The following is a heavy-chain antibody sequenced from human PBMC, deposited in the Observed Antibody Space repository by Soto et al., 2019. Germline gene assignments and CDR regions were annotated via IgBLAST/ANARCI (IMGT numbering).Heavy chain of an antibody. CDR2: IYHSGST. J-gene: IGHJ4*02. Sequence: SETLSLTCAVSGGSISSGGYRWSWIRQPPGKGLECIGYIYHSGSTYYSPSLKSRVTISVDRSKNQFSLKLSSVTAADTAVYYCARGPPLGYWGQGTLVTVSS. CDR3: ARGPPLGY. CDR1: GGSISSGGYR. V-gene: IGHV4-30-2*01.